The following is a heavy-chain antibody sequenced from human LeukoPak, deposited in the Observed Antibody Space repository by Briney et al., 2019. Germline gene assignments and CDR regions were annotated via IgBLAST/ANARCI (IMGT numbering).Heavy chain of an antibody. CDR3: ARAGGTAMVMDY. V-gene: IGHV4-59*01. D-gene: IGHD5-18*01. J-gene: IGHJ4*02. CDR2: IYYSGST. CDR1: GGSISNYY. Sequence: SETLSLTCTVSGGSISNYYWSWIRQPPGKGLEWIGYIYYSGSTNYNPSLKSRVTISVDTSKNQFSLKLSSVTAADTAVYYCARAGGTAMVMDYWGQGTLVTVSS.